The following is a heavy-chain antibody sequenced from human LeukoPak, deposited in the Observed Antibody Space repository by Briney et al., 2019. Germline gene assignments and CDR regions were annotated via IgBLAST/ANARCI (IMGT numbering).Heavy chain of an antibody. Sequence: PGGSLRLSCAASGFTFSSYAMTWVRQAPGKGLEWVSGISGSGGSTYYADSVKGRFTISRDNSKNTLYLQMNSLRAEDTAVYYCAKKAPWFGELFVLPVQYYYYYMDVWGKGTTVTVSS. J-gene: IGHJ6*03. CDR3: AKKAPWFGELFVLPVQYYYYYMDV. V-gene: IGHV3-23*01. D-gene: IGHD3-10*01. CDR2: ISGSGGST. CDR1: GFTFSSYA.